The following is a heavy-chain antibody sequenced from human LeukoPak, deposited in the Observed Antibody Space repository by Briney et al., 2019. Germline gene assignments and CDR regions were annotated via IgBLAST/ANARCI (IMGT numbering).Heavy chain of an antibody. J-gene: IGHJ4*02. CDR3: ARASKALDY. V-gene: IGHV5-51*01. CDR1: AYSFTSYG. CDR2: ISPGASDT. Sequence: GQPRNSSSQAPAYSFTSYGIGWVRQIPRKGVEWKGLISPGASDTRYSPSFHGQVTISADKSISTAYLQWSSLKASDTAMYYCARASKALDYWGQGTLVTVSS.